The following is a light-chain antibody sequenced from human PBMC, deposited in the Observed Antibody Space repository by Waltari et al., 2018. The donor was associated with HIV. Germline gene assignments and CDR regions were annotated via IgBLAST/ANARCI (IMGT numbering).Light chain of an antibody. J-gene: IGLJ3*02. V-gene: IGLV1-40*01. CDR1: SSNIGAGYD. CDR3: QTYDTSLSGWV. CDR2: GNG. Sequence: QSVLTQPTSVSGAPGQRVTISCAGSSSNIGAGYDVHWYQQLPGTAPKLLIYGNGNRPSGVLDRFSGSKSGTAASLAITGLQAEDEADYYCQTYDTSLSGWVFGGGTKLTVL.